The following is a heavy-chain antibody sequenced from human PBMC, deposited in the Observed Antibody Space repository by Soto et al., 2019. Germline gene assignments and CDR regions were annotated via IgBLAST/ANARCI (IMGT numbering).Heavy chain of an antibody. J-gene: IGHJ6*02. V-gene: IGHV4-30-4*01. CDR1: GGSISSGDYY. CDR2: IYYSGST. Sequence: QVQLQESGPGLVKPSQTLSLTCTVSGGSISSGDYYWSWIRQPPGKGLEWIGYIYYSGSTYYNPSLKRRVTISVDTSKNQFSLKLSSVTAADTAVYYCARELGSGTMVRGVPPGGMDVWGQGTTVTVSS. D-gene: IGHD3-10*01. CDR3: ARELGSGTMVRGVPPGGMDV.